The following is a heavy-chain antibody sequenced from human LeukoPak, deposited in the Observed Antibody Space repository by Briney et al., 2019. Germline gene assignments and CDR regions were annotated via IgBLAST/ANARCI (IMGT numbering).Heavy chain of an antibody. V-gene: IGHV4-4*07. Sequence: SETLSLTCTVSGGSMSGYFWAWIRRPAGKGLEWIGRIYSSGTTNYNLSLKSRITMSLDTSKNQFSLSLTSVTAADTAMYYCARMFRSSWYINWFDPWGQGTLVTVSS. CDR3: ARMFRSSWYINWFDP. D-gene: IGHD6-13*01. CDR2: IYSSGTT. J-gene: IGHJ5*02. CDR1: GGSMSGYF.